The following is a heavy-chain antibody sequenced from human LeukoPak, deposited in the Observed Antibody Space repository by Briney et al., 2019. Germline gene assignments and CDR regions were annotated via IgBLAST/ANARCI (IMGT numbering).Heavy chain of an antibody. CDR3: ARASSLYDFWSGYRTPLDY. CDR1: GGSFSGYY. Sequence: SETLSLTCAVYGGSFSGYYWSWIRQPPGKGLEWIGEINHSGSTNYNPSLKSRVTISVDTSRNQISLKLSSVTAADTAVYYCARASSLYDFWSGYRTPLDYWGQGTLVTVSS. D-gene: IGHD3-3*01. V-gene: IGHV4-34*01. CDR2: INHSGST. J-gene: IGHJ4*02.